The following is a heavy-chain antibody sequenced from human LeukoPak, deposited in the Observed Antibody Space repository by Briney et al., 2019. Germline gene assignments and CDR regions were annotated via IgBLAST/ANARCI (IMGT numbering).Heavy chain of an antibody. J-gene: IGHJ3*02. Sequence: PGGSLRLSCAASGFTFSSYSMNWVRQAPGKGLEWVSSITSTGRHIYYADSAKGRFTISRDNGKSSLFLQMNSLRAEDTAVYYCARVRSVGGNPHAFDIWGQGTMVTVSS. CDR1: GFTFSSYS. CDR3: ARVRSVGGNPHAFDI. D-gene: IGHD4-23*01. V-gene: IGHV3-21*01. CDR2: ITSTGRHI.